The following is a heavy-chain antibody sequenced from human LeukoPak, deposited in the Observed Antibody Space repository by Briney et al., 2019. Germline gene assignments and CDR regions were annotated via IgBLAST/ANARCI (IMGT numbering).Heavy chain of an antibody. CDR3: AKATPYYYYMDV. CDR1: GFTFSSYG. CDR2: IWYGGSNK. J-gene: IGHJ6*03. V-gene: IGHV3-33*08. Sequence: GRSLRLSCAASGFTFSSYGMHWVRQAPGKGLEWVAVIWYGGSNKYYADSVKGRFTISRDNSKNTLYLQMNSLRAEDTAVYYCAKATPYYYYMDVWGKGTTVTVSS.